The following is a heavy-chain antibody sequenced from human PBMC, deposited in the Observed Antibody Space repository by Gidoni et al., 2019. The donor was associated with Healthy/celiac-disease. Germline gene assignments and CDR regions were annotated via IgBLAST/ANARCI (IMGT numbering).Heavy chain of an antibody. CDR3: ARDSGDYVYFQH. CDR2: ISSSSSYI. D-gene: IGHD4-17*01. Sequence: EVQLVESGGGLVKPGGSLRLSCAASGFTFSSYSMNWVRQAPGKGLEWVSSISSSSSYIYYADSVKGRFTISRDNAKNSLYLQMNSLRAEDTAVYYCARDSGDYVYFQHWGQGTLVTVSS. V-gene: IGHV3-21*01. CDR1: GFTFSSYS. J-gene: IGHJ1*01.